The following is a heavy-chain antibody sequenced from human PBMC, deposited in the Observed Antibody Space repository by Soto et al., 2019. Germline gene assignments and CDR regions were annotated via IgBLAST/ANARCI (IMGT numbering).Heavy chain of an antibody. Sequence: QVQLVQSGSELKKPGASVKVSCKASGYTFTSYAMTWVRQAPGQGLEWMGWINTNTGYPTYAQGFTGRFVFSLDTSASTAYLQICSLKAEDTAVYYCARDPMGVREVGNFDYWGQGTLVTVSS. D-gene: IGHD1-26*01. CDR3: ARDPMGVREVGNFDY. V-gene: IGHV7-4-1*01. J-gene: IGHJ4*02. CDR2: INTNTGYP. CDR1: GYTFTSYA.